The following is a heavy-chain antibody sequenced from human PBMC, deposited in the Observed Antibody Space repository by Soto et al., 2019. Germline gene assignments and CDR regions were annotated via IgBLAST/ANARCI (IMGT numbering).Heavy chain of an antibody. CDR3: AKIVTGTADY. D-gene: IGHD1-1*01. Sequence: GGSLRLSCAASGFTFSSYAMTWVRQAPGKGLEWVSTITGSGGNTHYADSVKGRFTISRDNSKNTLYLQMNSLRAEDTAVYYCAKIVTGTADYWGQGTLVTVSS. CDR1: GFTFSSYA. CDR2: ITGSGGNT. V-gene: IGHV3-23*01. J-gene: IGHJ4*02.